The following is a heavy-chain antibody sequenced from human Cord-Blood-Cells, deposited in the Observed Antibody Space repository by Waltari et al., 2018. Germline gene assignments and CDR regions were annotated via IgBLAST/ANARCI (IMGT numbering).Heavy chain of an antibody. D-gene: IGHD5-12*01. CDR3: ARGGGHSGYDYDY. CDR2: IYHSGST. Sequence: QVQLQESGPGLVTPSETLSLTCTVSGYSISSGYYWGWIRQPPGKGLEWIGSIYHSGSTYYNPSLKSRVTISVDTSKNQFSLKLSSVTAADTAVYYCARGGGHSGYDYDYWGQGTLVTVSS. CDR1: GYSISSGYY. V-gene: IGHV4-38-2*02. J-gene: IGHJ4*02.